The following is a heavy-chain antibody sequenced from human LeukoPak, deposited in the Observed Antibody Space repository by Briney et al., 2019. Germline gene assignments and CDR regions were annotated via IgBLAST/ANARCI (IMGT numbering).Heavy chain of an antibody. CDR1: RDTFYEDR. CDR2: INGNRGST. CDR3: ARVGGVYYYSYMDV. D-gene: IGHD3-16*01. Sequence: GGALRVSRAASRDTFYEDRVSSGRHGPAKRVKRGSGINGNRGSTGYAASVKGRFTIYRDNAKNYPYLQMNSLRAEDTALYHCARVGGVYYYSYMDVWGKGTKVTVSS. V-gene: IGHV3-20*01. J-gene: IGHJ6*03.